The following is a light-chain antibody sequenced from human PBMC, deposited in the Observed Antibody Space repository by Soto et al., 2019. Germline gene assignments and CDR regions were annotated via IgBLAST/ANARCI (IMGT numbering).Light chain of an antibody. CDR3: QQRMIWPPLT. CDR2: DSF. J-gene: IGKJ4*01. Sequence: EVVLTQSPATLSLSPGETATLSCRASQSVSIYLAWYQQKPGQSPRLLIYDSFNRATGIPARFSGSGSGTDFTPTINSLVPDDFSVYYCQQRMIWPPLTFGGGTRVEIK. CDR1: QSVSIY. V-gene: IGKV3-11*01.